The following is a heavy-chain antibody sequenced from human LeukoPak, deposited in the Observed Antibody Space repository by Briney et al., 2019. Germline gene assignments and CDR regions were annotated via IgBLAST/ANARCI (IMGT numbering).Heavy chain of an antibody. Sequence: GGSLRLSCAASGFTFSSYSMNWVRQAPGKGLEWVSSISSSSTYIYYADSVKGRFTIFRDNAKNSLYLQMNSLRAEDTALYYCAKGNWNYALDYWGQGTLVTVSS. CDR1: GFTFSSYS. CDR2: ISSSSTYI. V-gene: IGHV3-21*04. J-gene: IGHJ4*02. D-gene: IGHD1-7*01. CDR3: AKGNWNYALDY.